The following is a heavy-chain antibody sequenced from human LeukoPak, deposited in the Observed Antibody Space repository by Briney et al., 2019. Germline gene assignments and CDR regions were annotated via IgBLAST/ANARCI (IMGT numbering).Heavy chain of an antibody. D-gene: IGHD1-1*01. CDR1: GGSISSGDYY. CDR3: ARHRTSSNYFDY. J-gene: IGHJ4*02. CDR2: IYHSGST. V-gene: IGHV4-39*01. Sequence: SETLSLTCTVSGGSISSGDYYWSWIRQPPGKGLEWIGSIYHSGSTYYNPSLKSRVTISVDTSKNQFSLKLRSVTAADTAVYYCARHRTSSNYFDYWGQGTLVTVSS.